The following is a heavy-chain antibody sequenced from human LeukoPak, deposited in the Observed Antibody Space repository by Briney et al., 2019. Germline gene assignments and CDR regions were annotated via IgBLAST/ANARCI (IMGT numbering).Heavy chain of an antibody. V-gene: IGHV3-23*01. CDR3: AKDSYGGPIDY. D-gene: IGHD3-10*01. CDR2: ISGSGGST. J-gene: IGHJ4*02. Sequence: GGSLRLSCAASGFTFSSYAMSWVRQAPGKGLEWVSSISGSGGSTYYADSVKGRFTISRGSSKNTLYLQMNSLRAEDTAVYYCAKDSYGGPIDYWGQGTLVTVSS. CDR1: GFTFSSYA.